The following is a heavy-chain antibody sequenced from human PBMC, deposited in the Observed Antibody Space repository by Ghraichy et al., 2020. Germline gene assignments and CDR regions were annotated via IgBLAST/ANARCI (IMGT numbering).Heavy chain of an antibody. CDR3: ASGRPGAY. CDR2: INQDGSGK. D-gene: IGHD4-17*01. CDR1: GFTFSSYW. V-gene: IGHV3-7*01. Sequence: GGSLRLSCAASGFTFSSYWMSWVRQAPGKGLEWVANINQDGSGKYYVDSVKGRFTISRDNVKNSLYLQMNSLRAEDTAVYYCASGRPGAYWGQGTLVTVSS. J-gene: IGHJ4*02.